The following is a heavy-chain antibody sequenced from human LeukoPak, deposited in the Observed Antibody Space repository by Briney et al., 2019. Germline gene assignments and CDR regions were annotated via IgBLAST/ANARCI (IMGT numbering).Heavy chain of an antibody. D-gene: IGHD2-2*01. V-gene: IGHV3-23*01. J-gene: IGHJ4*02. Sequence: PGGSLRLSCAASGFTFSSYSMSWVRLAPGKGLEWVSGISGSGGSTDYADSVKGRFTISRDNSKNTLYLQMNSLRVEDTAVYYCAKDPVYQVVYCFDYWGQGTLVTVSS. CDR1: GFTFSSYS. CDR2: ISGSGGST. CDR3: AKDPVYQVVYCFDY.